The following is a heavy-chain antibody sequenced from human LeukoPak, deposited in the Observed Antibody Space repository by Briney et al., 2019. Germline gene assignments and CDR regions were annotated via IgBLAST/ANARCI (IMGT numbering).Heavy chain of an antibody. CDR2: IYPGDSDT. CDR3: ARPTRYCSGGSCYSGGYFDY. V-gene: IGHV5-51*01. D-gene: IGHD2-15*01. J-gene: IGHJ4*02. CDR1: GYSFTSYW. Sequence: GESLKISCKGSGYSFTSYWIGWVRQMPGKGLEWMGIIYPGDSDTRYSPSFQGRVTISADKSISTAYLQWSSLKASDTAMYYCARPTRYCSGGSCYSGGYFDYWGQGTLVTVSS.